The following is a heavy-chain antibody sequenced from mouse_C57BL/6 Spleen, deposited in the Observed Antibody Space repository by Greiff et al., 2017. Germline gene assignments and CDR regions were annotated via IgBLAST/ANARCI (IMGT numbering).Heavy chain of an antibody. CDR3: ARLFYYGNCADYWYFDV. Sequence: QVQLQQPGAELVKPGASVKMSCKASGYTFTSYWITWVKQRPGQGLEWIGDIYPGSGSTNYNEKFKSKATLTVDTSSSTAYMQLSSLTSEDSAVYYCARLFYYGNCADYWYFDVWGTGTTVTVSS. CDR1: GYTFTSYW. V-gene: IGHV1-55*01. CDR2: IYPGSGST. J-gene: IGHJ1*03. D-gene: IGHD2-1*01.